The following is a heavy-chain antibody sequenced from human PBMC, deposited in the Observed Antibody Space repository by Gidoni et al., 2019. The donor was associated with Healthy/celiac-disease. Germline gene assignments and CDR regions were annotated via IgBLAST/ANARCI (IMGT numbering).Heavy chain of an antibody. CDR1: GGSFSGYY. V-gene: IGHV4-34*01. CDR3: ARGGRYDYVWGSYPQYYFDY. D-gene: IGHD3-16*02. CDR2: INHSGST. Sequence: QVQLQQWGAGLLKPSETLSLTCAVYGGSFSGYYWSWIGQPPGKGLEWIGEINHSGSTNYNPSLKSRVTISVDTSKNQFSLKLSSVTAADTAVYYCARGGRYDYVWGSYPQYYFDYWGQGTLVTVSS. J-gene: IGHJ4*02.